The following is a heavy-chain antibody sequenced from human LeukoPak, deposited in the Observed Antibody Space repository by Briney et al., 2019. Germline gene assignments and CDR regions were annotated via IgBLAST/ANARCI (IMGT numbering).Heavy chain of an antibody. V-gene: IGHV1-69*02. J-gene: IGHJ6*02. CDR1: GGTFSSYT. D-gene: IGHD6-19*01. CDR2: IIPILGIA. Sequence: GASVKVSCKASGGTFSSYTISWVRQAPGQGLEWMGRIIPILGIANYAQKFQGRATITADKSTSTAYMELSSLRSEDTAVYYCARGIAVAGTPSWYYGMDVWGQGTTVTVSS. CDR3: ARGIAVAGTPSWYYGMDV.